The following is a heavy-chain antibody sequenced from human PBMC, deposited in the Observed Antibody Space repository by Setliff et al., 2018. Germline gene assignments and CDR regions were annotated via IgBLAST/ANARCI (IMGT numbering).Heavy chain of an antibody. CDR1: GDSISNYY. V-gene: IGHV4-4*07. CDR3: AASRAYTGAVEEWFLPKTFDF. Sequence: LETLSLTCTASGDSISNYYWNWIRQPAGKGLEWIGRIYVTESTKYNPSLKSRVTLSIDTSKNQFSLKLSSVTAADAALYYCAASRAYTGAVEEWFLPKTFDFWGQGSPVTVSS. J-gene: IGHJ4*02. CDR2: IYVTEST. D-gene: IGHD3-10*01.